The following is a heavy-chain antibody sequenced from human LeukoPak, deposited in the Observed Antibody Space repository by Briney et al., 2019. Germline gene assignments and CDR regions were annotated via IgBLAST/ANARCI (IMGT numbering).Heavy chain of an antibody. CDR1: GGSISSSSYY. D-gene: IGHD3-10*01. Sequence: SETLSLTRTVSGGSISSSSYYWGWIRPPPGKGLEWIGSIFYSGNTFYNPSLKSRVTISVDTAKNQFSLKLSSVTAADTSMYFCARHYHYGSGRYMPFDIWGQGTMVTVSS. J-gene: IGHJ3*02. CDR2: IFYSGNT. V-gene: IGHV4-39*01. CDR3: ARHYHYGSGRYMPFDI.